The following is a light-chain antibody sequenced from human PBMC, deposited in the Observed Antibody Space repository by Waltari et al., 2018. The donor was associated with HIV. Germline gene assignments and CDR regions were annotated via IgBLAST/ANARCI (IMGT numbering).Light chain of an antibody. CDR2: DAS. J-gene: IGKJ4*01. V-gene: IGKV3-11*01. Sequence: VLTQSPATLSLSAGAGATLSCKARQNVQNFVAWYQLKAGQVPRPLVHDASKRATGVPGRFSGSGSGTDFTLTISGLESEDVAIYYCQQRDVWPPTFGGGTKVEIK. CDR3: QQRDVWPPT. CDR1: QNVQNF.